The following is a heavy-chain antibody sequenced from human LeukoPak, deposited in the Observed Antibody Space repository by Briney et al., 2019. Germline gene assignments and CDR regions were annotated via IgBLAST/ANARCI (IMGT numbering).Heavy chain of an antibody. J-gene: IGHJ4*02. CDR1: GFTFSSYG. CDR2: IWYDGSNE. Sequence: PGRSLIHACSAPGFTFSSYGMHWVRQAPGKGQEWVAVIWYDGSNEYYADSVKGRFTISRDNSKNTLYLQMNSLRAEDTAVYYCARDLLYSSSWYVGLDYWGQGTLVTVSS. CDR3: ARDLLYSSSWYVGLDY. D-gene: IGHD6-13*01. V-gene: IGHV3-33*01.